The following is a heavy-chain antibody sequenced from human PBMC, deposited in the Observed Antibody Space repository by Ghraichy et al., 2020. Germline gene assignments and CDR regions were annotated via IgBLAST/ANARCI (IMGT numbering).Heavy chain of an antibody. V-gene: IGHV4-39*01. Sequence: SETLSLTCTVSGGSISSSSYYWGWIRQPPGKGLEWIGSIYYSGSTYYNPSLKSRVTISVDTSKNQFSLKLSSVTAADTAVYYCASGDYDFWSGYYRAVDYWGQGTLVTVSS. CDR1: GGSISSSSYY. J-gene: IGHJ4*02. CDR2: IYYSGST. CDR3: ASGDYDFWSGYYRAVDY. D-gene: IGHD3-3*01.